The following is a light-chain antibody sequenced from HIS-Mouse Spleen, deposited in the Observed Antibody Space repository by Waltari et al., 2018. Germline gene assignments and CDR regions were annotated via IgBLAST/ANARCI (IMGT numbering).Light chain of an antibody. CDR3: QAWDSSVV. V-gene: IGLV3-1*01. Sequence: SYELTQPPSVSVSPGQPASITCSGDKLGDQYACWYQQKPGQSPVLVIYQDSKRPSGIPERFSGSNSGNTATLTISGTQAMDEADYYCQAWDSSVVFGGGTKLTVL. J-gene: IGLJ2*01. CDR2: QDS. CDR1: KLGDQY.